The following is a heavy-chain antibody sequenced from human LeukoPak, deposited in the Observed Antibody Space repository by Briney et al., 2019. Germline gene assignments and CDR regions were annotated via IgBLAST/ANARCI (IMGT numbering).Heavy chain of an antibody. CDR1: GNSIGSGYY. CDR3: ARVSGDDSGHFHL. V-gene: IGHV4-38-2*01. D-gene: IGHD2-21*02. J-gene: IGHJ1*01. CDR2: IYHTKTT. Sequence: SETLSLTCAVSGNSIGSGYYWGWLRQHPGKGPDSIGSIYHTKTTSYNPSLTSRVTISVDTSKNQFSLRLSSVTAADTAVYYCARVSGDDSGHFHLWGQGTLVTVSS.